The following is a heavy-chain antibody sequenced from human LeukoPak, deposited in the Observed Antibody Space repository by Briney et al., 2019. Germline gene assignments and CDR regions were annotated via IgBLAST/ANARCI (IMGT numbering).Heavy chain of an antibody. CDR3: ARDREVWSGYYKDPETQYYFDY. D-gene: IGHD3-3*01. Sequence: GASVKVSCKASGYTFTSYYMHWVRQAPGQGLEWMGIINPSGGSTSYAQKFQGRVTMTRDTSTSTVYMELSSLRSEDTAVYYCARDREVWSGYYKDPETQYYFDYWGQGTLVTVSS. J-gene: IGHJ4*02. CDR2: INPSGGST. CDR1: GYTFTSYY. V-gene: IGHV1-46*01.